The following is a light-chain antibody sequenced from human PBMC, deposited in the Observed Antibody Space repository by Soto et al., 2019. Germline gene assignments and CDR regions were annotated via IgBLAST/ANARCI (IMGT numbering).Light chain of an antibody. CDR3: QLYGSSRRFT. Sequence: DIVLTQSPGTLSLSPGERATLSCRASQSVSGTYLAWYQQKPGQAPRVLIYGASSRVAGIPDRFSGSGSGTDFTLTISRLEPEDFAVYYCQLYGSSRRFTFGQGTKLEIK. J-gene: IGKJ2*01. CDR1: QSVSGTY. CDR2: GAS. V-gene: IGKV3-20*01.